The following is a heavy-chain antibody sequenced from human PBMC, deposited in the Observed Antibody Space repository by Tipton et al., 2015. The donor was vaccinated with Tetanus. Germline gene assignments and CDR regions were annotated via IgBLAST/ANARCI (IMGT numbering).Heavy chain of an antibody. V-gene: IGHV1-18*01. J-gene: IGHJ6*02. CDR3: AKGAFRLWSGDYTVDYNAMDV. D-gene: IGHD3-3*01. CDR2: ISAYNGDT. Sequence: QSGPEVKKPGASVKVSCKTSGYTFSNYGVSWVRQAPGRGLEWMGWISAYNGDTNTAQNLQGRVTMTTDTSTSTASMEVRSLTYDDTAVYYCAKGAFRLWSGDYTVDYNAMDVWAQGTTVTVSS. CDR1: GYTFSNYG.